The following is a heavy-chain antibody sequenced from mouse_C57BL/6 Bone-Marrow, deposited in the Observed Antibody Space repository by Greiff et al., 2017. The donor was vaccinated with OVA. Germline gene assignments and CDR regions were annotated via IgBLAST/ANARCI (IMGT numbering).Heavy chain of an antibody. J-gene: IGHJ2*01. D-gene: IGHD4-1*01. CDR3: TPGLLAGTYFGY. V-gene: IGHV14-4*01. Sequence: EVMLVESGAELVRPGASVKLSCTASGFNIKDDYMHWAKQRPEQGLEWIGWIDPENGDTEYASKFQGKATITADTSSNTAYLQLSSLTSEDTAVYYCTPGLLAGTYFGYWGQGTTLTVSS. CDR2: IDPENGDT. CDR1: GFNIKDDY.